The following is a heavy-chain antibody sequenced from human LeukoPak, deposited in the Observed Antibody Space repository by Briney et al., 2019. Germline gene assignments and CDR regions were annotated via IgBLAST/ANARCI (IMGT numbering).Heavy chain of an antibody. V-gene: IGHV4-34*01. Sequence: PSENLSLTCAVYGGSSSGYYWSWIRQPPGKGLEWIGEINHSGSTNYNPSLKSRITISVDTSKNQFSLKLSSVTAADTAVYYRARERPPYYYGSRSYRAFDIWGQGTMVTVSS. D-gene: IGHD3-10*01. CDR2: INHSGST. CDR3: ARERPPYYYGSRSYRAFDI. CDR1: GGSSSGYY. J-gene: IGHJ3*02.